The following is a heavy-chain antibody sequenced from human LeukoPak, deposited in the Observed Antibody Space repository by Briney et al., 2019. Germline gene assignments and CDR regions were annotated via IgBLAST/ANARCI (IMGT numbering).Heavy chain of an antibody. J-gene: IGHJ4*02. CDR3: ARWGPIDLWTDY. V-gene: IGHV1-18*01. CDR1: VYTFTSYG. D-gene: IGHD7-27*01. Sequence: ASVTVSCKASVYTFTSYGISWVRQAPGQGLEWMGWISAYNGKTDCAQKFQGRVTMTTDTSTSTAYMELRSRRSDDTAVYYCARWGPIDLWTDYWCQGTRVTVSS. CDR2: ISAYNGKT.